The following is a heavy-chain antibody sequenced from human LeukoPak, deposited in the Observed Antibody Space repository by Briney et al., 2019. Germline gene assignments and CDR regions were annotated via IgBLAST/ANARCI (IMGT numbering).Heavy chain of an antibody. J-gene: IGHJ4*02. CDR2: ISGSGGNT. CDR3: AKGTRTTSGTSFDY. D-gene: IGHD6-13*01. Sequence: GGSLRLSCAHSGFTFSSYWMHWVRQAPGKGLEWVSSISGSGGNTYYADSVKGRFTISRDNSKNTLYLQMNSLRAEDTAVYYCAKGTRTTSGTSFDYWGQGSLVSVSS. CDR1: GFTFSSYW. V-gene: IGHV3-23*01.